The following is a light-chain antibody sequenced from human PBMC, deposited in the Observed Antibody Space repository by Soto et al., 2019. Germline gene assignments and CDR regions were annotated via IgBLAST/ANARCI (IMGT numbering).Light chain of an antibody. V-gene: IGKV3-11*01. CDR3: QQGGNWPLT. CDR1: QSVSSY. Sequence: EIVMTQSPATLSVSPGERATLSCRASQSVSSYLAWYQQKPGQAPRLLIYGASSRATGIPDRFSGSGSGTDFTLTISYLEPEDFAIYYCQQGGNWPLTFGQGTRLEIK. CDR2: GAS. J-gene: IGKJ5*01.